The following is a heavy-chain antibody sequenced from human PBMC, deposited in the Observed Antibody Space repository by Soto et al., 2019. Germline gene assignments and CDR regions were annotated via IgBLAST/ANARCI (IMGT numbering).Heavy chain of an antibody. CDR2: IYYSGST. CDR1: GGSISSYY. V-gene: IGHV4-59*08. J-gene: IGHJ6*03. D-gene: IGHD6-19*01. CDR3: ARQSGWYPQYYYYMDV. Sequence: SSETLSLTCTVSGGSISSYYWSWIRQPPGKGLEWIGYIYYSGSTNYNPSLKSRVTISVDTSKNQFSLKLSSVTAADTAVYYCARQSGWYPQYYYYMDVWGKGTTVTVSS.